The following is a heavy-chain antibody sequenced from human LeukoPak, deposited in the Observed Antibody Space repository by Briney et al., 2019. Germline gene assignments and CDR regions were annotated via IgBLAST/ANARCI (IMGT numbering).Heavy chain of an antibody. V-gene: IGHV3-73*01. J-gene: IGHJ4*02. D-gene: IGHD3-10*01. CDR1: GFTFSGSA. CDR3: TTNYGSGSYNY. Sequence: GGSLRLSCAASGFTFSGSAMHWVRQASGKGRGWVGRIRSKANSYATAYAASVKGRFTISRDDSKNTAYLQMNSLKTEDTAVYYCTTNYGSGSYNYWGQGTLVTVSS. CDR2: IRSKANSYAT.